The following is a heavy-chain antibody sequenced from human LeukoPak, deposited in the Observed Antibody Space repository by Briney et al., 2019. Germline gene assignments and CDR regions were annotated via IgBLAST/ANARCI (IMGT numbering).Heavy chain of an antibody. CDR3: ARDARPADYYGSGSLDWFDP. Sequence: GASVKVSCKASGYTFTSYGISWVRQAPGQRLEWMGWISAYNGNTNYAQKLQGRVTMTTDTSTSTAYMELRSLRSDDAAVYYCARDARPADYYGSGSLDWFDPWGQGTLVTVSS. CDR2: ISAYNGNT. CDR1: GYTFTSYG. D-gene: IGHD3-10*01. V-gene: IGHV1-18*01. J-gene: IGHJ5*02.